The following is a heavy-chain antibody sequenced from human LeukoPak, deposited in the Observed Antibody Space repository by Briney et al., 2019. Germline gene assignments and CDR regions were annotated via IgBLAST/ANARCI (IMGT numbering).Heavy chain of an antibody. Sequence: PETLSLTCTVSGGSISSYYWSWIRQPPGKGLEWIGYIYYSGSTNYNPSLKSRVTISVDTSKNQFSLKLSSVTAADTAVYYCARDARDGYNRLKKGAFDIWGQGTMVTVSS. CDR3: ARDARDGYNRLKKGAFDI. CDR1: GGSISSYY. D-gene: IGHD5-24*01. V-gene: IGHV4-59*01. J-gene: IGHJ3*02. CDR2: IYYSGST.